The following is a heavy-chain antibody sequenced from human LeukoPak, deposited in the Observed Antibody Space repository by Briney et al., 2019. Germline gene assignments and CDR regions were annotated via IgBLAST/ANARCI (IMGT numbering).Heavy chain of an antibody. V-gene: IGHV1-24*01. D-gene: IGHD3-10*01. CDR1: GYTLTELS. CDR3: ATGLVQGVSFVD. J-gene: IGHJ4*02. CDR2: FDPEDGET. Sequence: ASVKVSCTVSGYTLTELSMHWVRQAPGKGLEWMGGFDPEDGETIYAQKFQGRVTIPEDTSTDTAYMELSSLRSEDTAVYYCATGLVQGVSFVDWGQGTLVTVSS.